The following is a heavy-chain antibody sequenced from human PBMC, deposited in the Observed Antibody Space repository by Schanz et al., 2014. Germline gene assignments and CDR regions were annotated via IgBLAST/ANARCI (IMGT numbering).Heavy chain of an antibody. D-gene: IGHD5-12*01. Sequence: VQLVESGGGVVRPGRSLRLSCAASGFTFNNYGMHWVRQAPGKGLEWVSSISSSGGHIYYADSVKGRFTISRDNAKNSLYLQMNSLRVEDTAVYYCARDPNSVNEIDYWGHGTLVTVSS. J-gene: IGHJ4*01. CDR1: GFTFNNYG. CDR3: ARDPNSVNEIDY. CDR2: ISSSGGHI. V-gene: IGHV3-21*04.